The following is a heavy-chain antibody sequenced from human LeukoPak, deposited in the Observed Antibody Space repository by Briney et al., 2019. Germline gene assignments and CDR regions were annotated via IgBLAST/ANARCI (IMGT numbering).Heavy chain of an antibody. V-gene: IGHV3-30*18. CDR3: AKDGSTSCYGGFDY. CDR1: GFTFSSYG. J-gene: IGHJ4*02. Sequence: PGGFLRLSCAASGFTFSSYGMHWVRQAPGKGLEWVAVISYDGSNKYYADSVKGRFTISRDNSKNTLYLQMNSLRAEDTAVYYCAKDGSTSCYGGFDYWGQGTLVTVSS. D-gene: IGHD2-2*01. CDR2: ISYDGSNK.